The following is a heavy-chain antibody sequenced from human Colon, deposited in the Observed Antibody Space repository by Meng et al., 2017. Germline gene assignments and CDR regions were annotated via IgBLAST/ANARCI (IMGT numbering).Heavy chain of an antibody. CDR3: ARDITGDGLVFIDF. V-gene: IGHV1-2*02. Sequence: ASVKVSCKASGYTFSGYNIQWVRQAPGQGLEWMGWINAKSGDTNYAQKFQGRVTMTRDTSISTAYMELRRLRSDDTAMYYCARDITGDGLVFIDFWGQGKLVNGAS. J-gene: IGHJ4*02. D-gene: IGHD7-27*01. CDR1: GYTFSGYN. CDR2: INAKSGDT.